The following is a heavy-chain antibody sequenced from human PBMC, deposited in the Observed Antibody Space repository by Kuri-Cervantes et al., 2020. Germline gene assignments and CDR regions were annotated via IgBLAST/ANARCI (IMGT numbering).Heavy chain of an antibody. CDR2: IKQDGSEK. CDR1: GFTFSSYW. Sequence: GGSLRLSCAASGFTFSSYWMSWVRQAPGKGLEWVANIKQDGSEKYYVDSVKGRFTISRDNAKNSLYLQMNSLRAEDSAVYYCARGPPSKWEPLSFLVLFHDYWGQGTLVTVSS. D-gene: IGHD1-26*01. V-gene: IGHV3-7*03. J-gene: IGHJ4*02. CDR3: ARGPPSKWEPLSFLVLFHDY.